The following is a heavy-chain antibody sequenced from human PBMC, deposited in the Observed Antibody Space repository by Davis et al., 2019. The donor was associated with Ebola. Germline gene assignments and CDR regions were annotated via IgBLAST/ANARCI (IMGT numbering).Heavy chain of an antibody. J-gene: IGHJ5*02. CDR1: GFTCSDYY. D-gene: IGHD4/OR15-4a*01. CDR2: ISATARYT. Sequence: PGGSLRLSCAVSGFTCSDYYMSWIRQAPGKGLEWVSSISATARYTYYADSVEGRFTISRDNARDSVYLQMNSLRVEDTAIYFCAGDIRRGENYGWFDPWGHGTLVTVSS. CDR3: AGDIRRGENYGWFDP. V-gene: IGHV3-11*06.